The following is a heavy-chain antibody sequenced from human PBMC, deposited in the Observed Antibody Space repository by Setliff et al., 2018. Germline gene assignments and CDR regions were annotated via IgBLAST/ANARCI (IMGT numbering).Heavy chain of an antibody. CDR1: GFTFGHYN. CDR3: ASYYYGSGTCSY. V-gene: IGHV3-21*01. J-gene: IGHJ4*02. Sequence: GGSLRLSCTASGFTFGHYNMNWVRQAPGKGLEWVSSISDTTNFIYYADSVKGLFTISRDTAKNSLYLQMNSLRAEDSAVYYCASYYYGSGTCSYWGQGTLVTVSS. D-gene: IGHD3-10*01. CDR2: ISDTTNFI.